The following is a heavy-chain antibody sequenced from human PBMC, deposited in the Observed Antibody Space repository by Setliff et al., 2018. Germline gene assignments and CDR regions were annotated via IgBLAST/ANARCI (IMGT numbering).Heavy chain of an antibody. CDR1: GDSMSFSY. Sequence: SETLSLTCSVSGDSMSFSYWSWIRQPPGKGLEWIGYIYYSGSTDSHPSLKSRVSISIDTSKNQFSLNVRSVTAADTAIYYCARNNTGLNTFDYWGQGTLVTVSS. V-gene: IGHV4-59*01. CDR2: IYYSGST. CDR3: ARNNTGLNTFDY. D-gene: IGHD2-8*02. J-gene: IGHJ4*02.